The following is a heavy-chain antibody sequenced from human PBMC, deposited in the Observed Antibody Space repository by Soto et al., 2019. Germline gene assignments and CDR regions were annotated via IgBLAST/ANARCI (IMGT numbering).Heavy chain of an antibody. D-gene: IGHD3-22*01. J-gene: IGHJ4*02. CDR1: GGSISSNSYC. V-gene: IGHV4-39*01. Sequence: SETLSLTCTVSGGSISSNSYCWICKRQNPGKGLEWIGNIHYSGSTYYDSSLKSRVTISVDTSKNQCSLKLSSVTAADTAMYYCESQHYYGSSGYYVVYWGKGTLVTVFS. CDR3: ESQHYYGSSGYYVVY. CDR2: IHYSGST.